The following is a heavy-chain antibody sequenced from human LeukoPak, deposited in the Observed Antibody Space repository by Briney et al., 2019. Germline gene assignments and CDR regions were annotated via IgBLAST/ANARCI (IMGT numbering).Heavy chain of an antibody. CDR1: GGSISSYY. V-gene: IGHV4-59*01. J-gene: IGHJ6*03. CDR3: ARGPRGPTGYMDV. Sequence: SETLSLTCTVSGGSISSYYWSWIRQPPGKGLEWIGYIYYSGSTNYNPSLKGRVTISVDTSKNQFSLKLSSVTAADTAVYYCARGPRGPTGYMDVWGKGTTVTISS. CDR2: IYYSGST. D-gene: IGHD3-10*01.